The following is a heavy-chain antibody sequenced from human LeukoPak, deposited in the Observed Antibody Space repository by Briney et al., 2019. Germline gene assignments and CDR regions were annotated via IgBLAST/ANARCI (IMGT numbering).Heavy chain of an antibody. CDR3: ARMRGSSGWYFDY. CDR2: IDWDDDK. J-gene: IGHJ4*02. D-gene: IGHD6-19*01. CDR1: GVSLSTSGMC. V-gene: IGHV2-70*11. Sequence: SGPALVKPTQTLTXTCTFSGVSLSTSGMCVSWIRQPPGKALEWLARIDWDDDKYYSTSLKTRLTISKDTSKNQVVLSMTKMDPVDTATYYCARMRGSSGWYFDYWGQGTLVTISS.